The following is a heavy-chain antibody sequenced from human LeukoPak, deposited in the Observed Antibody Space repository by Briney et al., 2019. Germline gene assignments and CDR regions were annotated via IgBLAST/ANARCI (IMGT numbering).Heavy chain of an antibody. J-gene: IGHJ4*02. Sequence: GGSLRLSCAASGFTFSDYYMSWIRQAPGKGLEWVSCISKSGSTKSYADSVKGRFTIYRDNANKSLFLQMNNLRADDTAVYYCVRDRHTSAYYYGPDYWGQGTLVTVSS. CDR3: VRDRHTSAYYYGPDY. CDR2: ISKSGSTK. V-gene: IGHV3-11*04. CDR1: GFTFSDYY. D-gene: IGHD3-22*01.